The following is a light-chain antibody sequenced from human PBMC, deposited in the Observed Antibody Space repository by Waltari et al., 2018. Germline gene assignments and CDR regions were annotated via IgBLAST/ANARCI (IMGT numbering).Light chain of an antibody. CDR3: QQYNSYPWT. Sequence: DIQMTQSPSTLSASEGDRVASTCRASQSISSWLDLYQQKPGKAPKLLIYKASSLESGVPSRFSGSGSGTEFTLTISSLQPDDFATYYCQQYNSYPWTFGQGTKVEIK. V-gene: IGKV1-5*03. J-gene: IGKJ1*01. CDR2: KAS. CDR1: QSISSW.